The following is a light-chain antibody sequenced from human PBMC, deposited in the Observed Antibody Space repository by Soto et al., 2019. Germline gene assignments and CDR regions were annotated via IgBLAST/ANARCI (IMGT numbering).Light chain of an antibody. CDR3: QQYGSSLTWT. CDR1: QSVSSYS. Sequence: EIVLTQSPGTLSLSPGERATLSCRDSQSVSSYSLALYQKKPGQAPRLLIYGASSRAAGIPDRCSGSGSGTDFTLTISGLEPEDFAVYYCQQYGSSLTWTFGQGTKVDIK. V-gene: IGKV3-20*01. CDR2: GAS. J-gene: IGKJ1*01.